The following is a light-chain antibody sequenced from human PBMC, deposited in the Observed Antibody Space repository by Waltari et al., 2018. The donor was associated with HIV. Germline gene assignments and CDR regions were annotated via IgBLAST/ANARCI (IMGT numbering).Light chain of an antibody. CDR1: NSNIGNNY. V-gene: IGLV1-51*01. CDR2: DNN. J-gene: IGLJ2*01. Sequence: QSVLTQPPSVSAAPGKKVTISCSGSNSNIGNNYVSWYQQLPGTAPKLLIYDNNKRPSGIPDRFSGSKSGTSATLGITGLQTGDEADYYCGTWDSSLSAGVFGGGTKLTVL. CDR3: GTWDSSLSAGV.